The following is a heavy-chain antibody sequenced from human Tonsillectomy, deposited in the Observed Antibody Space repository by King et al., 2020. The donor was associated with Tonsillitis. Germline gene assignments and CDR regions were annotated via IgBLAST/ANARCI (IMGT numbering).Heavy chain of an antibody. CDR3: AIHRRIGTTEEDYFDY. CDR1: GGSISSGGYY. CDR2: IYYSGST. Sequence: QLQESGPGLVKPSQTLSLTCTVSGGSISSGGYYWSWIRQHPGKGLEWIGYIYYSGSTYYNPSLKSRVTISVDTSKNQFSLQLSSVTAADTAVYYCAIHRRIGTTEEDYFDYWGQGTLVTVSS. D-gene: IGHD2-2*01. J-gene: IGHJ4*02. V-gene: IGHV4-31*03.